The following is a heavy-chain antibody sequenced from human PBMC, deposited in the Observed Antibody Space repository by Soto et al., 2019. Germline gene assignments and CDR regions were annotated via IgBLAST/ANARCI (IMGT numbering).Heavy chain of an antibody. Sequence: ASVKVSCKASGYTFTSYGISWVRQAPGQGLEWMGWISAYNGNTNYAQKLQGRVTMTTDTSTSTAYMELRSLRSDDTAVYYCATARDTAMGDYYYYGMDVWGQGTTVTVSS. V-gene: IGHV1-18*01. CDR3: ATARDTAMGDYYYYGMDV. J-gene: IGHJ6*02. D-gene: IGHD5-18*01. CDR2: ISAYNGNT. CDR1: GYTFTSYG.